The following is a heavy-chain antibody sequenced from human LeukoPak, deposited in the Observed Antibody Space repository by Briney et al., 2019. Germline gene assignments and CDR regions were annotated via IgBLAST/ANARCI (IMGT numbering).Heavy chain of an antibody. D-gene: IGHD3-22*01. Sequence: GGSLRLSCAASGFTFSDYYMSWISQAPGEGLEWFSYISNSGSSIFYVDTVKGRFTVSTDNAKNSLYLQRNSLRAEDTAVYYCARDRGYFDTSGYSQYYFDYWGQGTLVTVSS. CDR2: ISNSGSSI. J-gene: IGHJ4*02. V-gene: IGHV3-11*01. CDR1: GFTFSDYY. CDR3: ARDRGYFDTSGYSQYYFDY.